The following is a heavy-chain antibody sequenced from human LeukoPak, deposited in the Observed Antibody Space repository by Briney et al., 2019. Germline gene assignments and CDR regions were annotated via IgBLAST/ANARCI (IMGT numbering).Heavy chain of an antibody. CDR3: TRDYWGFDY. Sequence: GASVKVSCKASGGTFSSYAISWVRQAPGQGLEWMGWISAYNGNTNYAQKLQGRVTMTTDTSTSTAYMELRSLRSDDTAVYYCTRDYWGFDYWGQGTLVTVSS. D-gene: IGHD7-27*01. CDR2: ISAYNGNT. J-gene: IGHJ4*02. V-gene: IGHV1-18*01. CDR1: GGTFSSYA.